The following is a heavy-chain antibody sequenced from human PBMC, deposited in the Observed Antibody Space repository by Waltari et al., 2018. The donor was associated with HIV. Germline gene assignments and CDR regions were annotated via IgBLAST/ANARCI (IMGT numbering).Heavy chain of an antibody. CDR3: AIDFPFSHYYGSVSYFGSDY. J-gene: IGHJ4*02. CDR2: IYDSGST. D-gene: IGHD3-10*01. V-gene: IGHV4-59*11. CDR1: GGSISSHY. Sequence: QVQLQESGPGLVKPSETLLLTCTVSGGSISSHYWSWIRQPPGKGLEFIGYIYDSGSTNYNPSLMSRVTIAVDTSKKQISLKLSSVTAAYTAVYYCAIDFPFSHYYGSVSYFGSDYWGQGTQVTVSS.